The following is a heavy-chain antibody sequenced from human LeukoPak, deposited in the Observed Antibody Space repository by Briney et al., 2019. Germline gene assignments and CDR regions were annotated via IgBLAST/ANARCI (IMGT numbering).Heavy chain of an antibody. V-gene: IGHV3-48*03. J-gene: IGHJ4*02. D-gene: IGHD3-3*01. CDR3: ARDPDEFWSDHHFDY. CDR1: GFTFSSYE. Sequence: GGSLRLSCAASGFTFSSYEMNWVRQAPGKALEWVSYISSSGSTIYYADSVKGRFTISRDNAKNSLYLQMNSLRAEDTAVYYCARDPDEFWSDHHFDYWGQGTLLTVSS. CDR2: ISSSGSTI.